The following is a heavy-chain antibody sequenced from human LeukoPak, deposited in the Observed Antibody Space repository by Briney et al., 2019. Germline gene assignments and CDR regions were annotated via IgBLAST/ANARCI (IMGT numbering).Heavy chain of an antibody. V-gene: IGHV4-59*08. Sequence: SETLSLTCTVSGASIHDDHYSWIRQPPGKGLEWIGFVSYRGSAKYNPSLESRVTISVDTFKKQISLNLKSVTAADTAVYYCGRHFEASSTWYIQYWGQGSLVTVSS. CDR3: GRHFEASSTWYIQY. J-gene: IGHJ1*01. CDR1: GASIHDDH. CDR2: VSYRGSA. D-gene: IGHD2-2*01.